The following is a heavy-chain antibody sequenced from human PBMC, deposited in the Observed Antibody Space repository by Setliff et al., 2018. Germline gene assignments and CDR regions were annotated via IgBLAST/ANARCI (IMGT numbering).Heavy chain of an antibody. J-gene: IGHJ4*02. CDR3: ARDLGHGGDSDY. CDR2: IGHTGSI. V-gene: IGHV4-38-2*02. Sequence: KPSETLSLTCTVSGYSIGSGYIWGWIRQPPGKGLEWVGNIGHTGSINYNPSLKSRLTISRDTSKNQVSLKLNSVTATDTAVYYCARDLGHGGDSDYWGQGILVTVSS. CDR1: GYSIGSGYI. D-gene: IGHD2-21*02.